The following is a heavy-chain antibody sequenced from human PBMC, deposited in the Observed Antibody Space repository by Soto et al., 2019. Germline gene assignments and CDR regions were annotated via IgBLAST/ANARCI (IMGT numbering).Heavy chain of an antibody. V-gene: IGHV1-18*01. Sequence: VASVKVSCKASGYTFTSYGMSWVRQAPGQGVEWMGWISAYNGNTNYAQKLQGRVTMTTDTSTSTAYMELRSLRSDDTAVYYCARERINYYDSSGYFYRHDAFDIWGQGTMVTVSS. CDR2: ISAYNGNT. D-gene: IGHD3-22*01. CDR3: ARERINYYDSSGYFYRHDAFDI. CDR1: GYTFTSYG. J-gene: IGHJ3*02.